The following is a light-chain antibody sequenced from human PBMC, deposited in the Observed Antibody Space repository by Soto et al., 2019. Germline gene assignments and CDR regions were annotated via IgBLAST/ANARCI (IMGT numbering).Light chain of an antibody. CDR1: GSDVGGYNY. V-gene: IGLV2-14*01. Sequence: QSVLTQPASVSGSPGQSITISCTGTGSDVGGYNYVSWYQQHPCKAPKVMIYDVSNRPSGVSNRFSGSKSGNTASLTISGLQAEDEADYYCSSYTSASTPLVFGGGTKLTVL. CDR2: DVS. J-gene: IGLJ2*01. CDR3: SSYTSASTPLV.